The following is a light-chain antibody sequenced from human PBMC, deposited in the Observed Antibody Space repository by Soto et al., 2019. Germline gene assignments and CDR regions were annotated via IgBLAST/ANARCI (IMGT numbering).Light chain of an antibody. CDR1: QSISSF. V-gene: IGKV3-11*01. Sequence: EIVLTQSPATLSLSPGERATLSCRASQSISSFLAWYQQKPGQAPRLLIYDASNRATGIPARFSGSGSVTDFTLTISSLEPEDFAVYYCQQRSNWPPYNFGKGTNLDIQ. CDR3: QQRSNWPPYN. CDR2: DAS. J-gene: IGKJ2*01.